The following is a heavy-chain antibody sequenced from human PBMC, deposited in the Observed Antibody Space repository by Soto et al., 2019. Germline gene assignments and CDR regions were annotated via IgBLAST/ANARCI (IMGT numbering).Heavy chain of an antibody. V-gene: IGHV4-30-4*08. Sequence: SETLSLTCTVSGGSISSGYYYWNWIRQPPGKGLEWIGYIYYSGNTYYNPSLKSRVTMSVDTSKNQFSLRLSSVTAADTAVYYCARADDYDDGNGYKMDAFDIWGQGTKVTVSS. CDR1: GGSISSGYYY. D-gene: IGHD3-22*01. CDR2: IYYSGNT. J-gene: IGHJ3*02. CDR3: ARADDYDDGNGYKMDAFDI.